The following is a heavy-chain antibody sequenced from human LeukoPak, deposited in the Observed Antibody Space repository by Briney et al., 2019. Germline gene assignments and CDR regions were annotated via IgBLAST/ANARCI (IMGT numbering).Heavy chain of an antibody. CDR1: GGSISSYY. CDR3: ARYTANKSGYSFDF. CDR2: IYYSGST. V-gene: IGHV4-59*01. J-gene: IGHJ4*02. Sequence: PSETLSLTCTVSGGSISSYYWSWIRQPPGKGLEWIGYIYYSGSTNYNPSLKSRVTISVDTSKNQFSLKLSSVTAADTAVYYCARYTANKSGYSFDFWGQGTLVTVSS. D-gene: IGHD3-22*01.